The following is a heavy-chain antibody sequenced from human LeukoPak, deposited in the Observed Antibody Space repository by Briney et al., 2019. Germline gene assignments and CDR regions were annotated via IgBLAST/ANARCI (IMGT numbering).Heavy chain of an antibody. J-gene: IGHJ4*02. D-gene: IGHD6-6*01. CDR2: INHSGST. V-gene: IGHV4-34*01. CDR1: GGSFSGYY. CDR3: ARLIDYSSCFDY. Sequence: SETLSLTCAVYGGSFSGYYWSWIRQPPGRGLEWIGEINHSGSTNYNPSLKSRVTISVDTSKNQFPLKLSSVTAADTAVYYCARLIDYSSCFDYWGQGTLVTVSS.